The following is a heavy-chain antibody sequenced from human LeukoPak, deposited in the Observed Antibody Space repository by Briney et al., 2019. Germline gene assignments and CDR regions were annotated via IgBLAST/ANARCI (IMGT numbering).Heavy chain of an antibody. CDR3: ARDLVTVTKGFDI. CDR1: GDSFSSHY. CDR2: IPYIGTT. Sequence: PSETLSLTCAVSGDSFSSHYWTWIRQPPGRGLEWIGYIPYIGTTNYNPSLKSRATISIDTSKNQFSLKLSSVNTADTAVYYCARDLVTVTKGFDIWGLGTMVSVSA. V-gene: IGHV4-59*11. D-gene: IGHD4-17*01. J-gene: IGHJ3*02.